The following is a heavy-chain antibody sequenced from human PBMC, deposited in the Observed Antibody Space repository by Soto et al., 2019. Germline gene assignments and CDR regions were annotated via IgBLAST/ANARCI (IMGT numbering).Heavy chain of an antibody. V-gene: IGHV4-30-4*01. CDR1: GGSISSGDYY. CDR2: IYYSGST. D-gene: IGHD6-6*01. J-gene: IGHJ5*02. CDR3: AVLWGSSNWFDP. Sequence: SETLSLTCTVSGGSISSGDYYWSWIRQPPGKGLEWIGYIYYSGSTYYNPSLKSRVTISVDTSRNQFSLKLSSVTAADTAVYCCAVLWGSSNWFDPWGQGTLVTVSS.